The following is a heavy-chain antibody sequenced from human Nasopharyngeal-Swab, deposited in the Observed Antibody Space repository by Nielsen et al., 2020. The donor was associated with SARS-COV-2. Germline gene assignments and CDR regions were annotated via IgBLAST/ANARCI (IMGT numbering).Heavy chain of an antibody. D-gene: IGHD2-21*02. CDR2: ISRGGDNA. CDR1: GFMFSSYE. Sequence: GESLKISCAASGFMFSSYEMNWVRQAPGTGLEWVSYISRGGDNAYYADSVTGRFTISRDNAKDSLFLQMNSLSAEDTAVYYCARGDRNWFDPWGQGTLVTVSS. J-gene: IGHJ5*02. V-gene: IGHV3-48*03. CDR3: ARGDRNWFDP.